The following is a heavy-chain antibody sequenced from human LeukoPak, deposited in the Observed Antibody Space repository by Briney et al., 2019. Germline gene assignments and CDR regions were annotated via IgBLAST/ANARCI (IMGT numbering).Heavy chain of an antibody. Sequence: PSETLSLTCGVSGYSISSGYYWSWIRQPPGKGLEWIGYIYYSGSTNYNPSLKSRVSISVDTSKNQFSLKLSSVTAADTAVYYCARVRGGLPDYWGQGTLVTVSS. CDR3: ARVRGGLPDY. D-gene: IGHD3-16*01. CDR1: GYSISSGYY. CDR2: IYYSGST. J-gene: IGHJ4*02. V-gene: IGHV4-61*01.